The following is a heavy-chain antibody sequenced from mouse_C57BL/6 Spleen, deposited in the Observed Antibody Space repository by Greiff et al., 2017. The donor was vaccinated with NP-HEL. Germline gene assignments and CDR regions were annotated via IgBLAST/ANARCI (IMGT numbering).Heavy chain of an antibody. J-gene: IGHJ1*03. CDR3: ARDDYGSSSRYFDV. V-gene: IGHV5-4*01. Sequence: EVKLMESGGGLVKPGGSLKLSCAASGFTFSSYAMSWVRQTPEKRLEWVATISDGGSYTYYPDNVKGRFTISRDNAKNNLYLQMSHLKSEDTAMYYCARDDYGSSSRYFDVWGTGTTVTVSS. CDR2: ISDGGSYT. D-gene: IGHD1-1*01. CDR1: GFTFSSYA.